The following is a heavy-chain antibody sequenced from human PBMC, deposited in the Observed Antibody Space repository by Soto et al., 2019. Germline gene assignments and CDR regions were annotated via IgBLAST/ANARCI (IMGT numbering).Heavy chain of an antibody. CDR2: ISYDGSNK. CDR3: ARDDTYYDILTGYSNFDY. Sequence: PGGSLRLSCAASGFTFSSYAMHWVRQAPGKGLEWVAVISYDGSNKYYADSVKGRFTISRDNSKNTLYLQMNSLRAEDTAVYYCARDDTYYDILTGYSNFDYWGQGTLVTVSS. D-gene: IGHD3-9*01. V-gene: IGHV3-30-3*01. J-gene: IGHJ4*02. CDR1: GFTFSSYA.